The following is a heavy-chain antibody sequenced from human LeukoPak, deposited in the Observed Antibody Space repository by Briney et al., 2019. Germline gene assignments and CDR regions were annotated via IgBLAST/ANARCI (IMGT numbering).Heavy chain of an antibody. CDR3: VRGFSGTYRIDY. D-gene: IGHD5-12*01. Sequence: PGGSLRLSCAASGFSFSTYWMHWVRQAPGKGLVWVSRINTDGSSISYADSVKGRFIISRDNAKNTLHLQLDSLRVEDTAIYYCVRGFSGTYRIDYWGQGTLVTVSS. J-gene: IGHJ4*02. CDR2: INTDGSSI. V-gene: IGHV3-74*01. CDR1: GFSFSTYW.